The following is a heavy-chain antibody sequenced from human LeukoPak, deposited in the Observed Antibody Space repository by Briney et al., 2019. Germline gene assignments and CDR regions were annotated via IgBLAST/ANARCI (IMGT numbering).Heavy chain of an antibody. CDR1: GFTFSSYA. V-gene: IGHV3-23*01. CDR3: AKGRAYDSRVFDY. CDR2: ISGSGGST. J-gene: IGHJ4*02. Sequence: PGGSLRLSCAASGFTFSSYAMSWVRQAPGKGLEWVSAISGSGGSTYYADSVKGRFTISRGNSKNTLYLQMNSLRAEDTAVYYCAKGRAYDSRVFDYWGQGTLVTVSS. D-gene: IGHD3-22*01.